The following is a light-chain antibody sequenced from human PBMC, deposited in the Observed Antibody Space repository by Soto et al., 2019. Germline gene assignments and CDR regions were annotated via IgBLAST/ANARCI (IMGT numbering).Light chain of an antibody. V-gene: IGLV2-14*03. CDR3: NSYTTSNTFV. Sequence: QSALTQPASVSRSPGQAITVSCSGTSSDIGAHNFVSWYQQHPGKAPKLIIYEVINRPSGVSDRFSGSKSGNTASLTISGLQSEDEADYYCNSYTTSNTFVFGSGTKVTVL. CDR1: SSDIGAHNF. J-gene: IGLJ1*01. CDR2: EVI.